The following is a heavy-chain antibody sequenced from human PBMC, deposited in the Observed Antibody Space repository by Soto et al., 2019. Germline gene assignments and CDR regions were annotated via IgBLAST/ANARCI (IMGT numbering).Heavy chain of an antibody. J-gene: IGHJ6*02. V-gene: IGHV1-69*01. Sequence: QVQLVQSGAEVKKPGSSVKVSCKASGGTFSSYAISWVRQAPGQGLEWMGGIIPIFGTANYAQKFQGRVTITADESTSTAYMELSSLRSEDTAVYYCARESYCSSTSCYYYYYGMDVWGQGTTVTVSS. CDR3: ARESYCSSTSCYYYYYGMDV. CDR2: IIPIFGTA. D-gene: IGHD2-2*01. CDR1: GGTFSSYA.